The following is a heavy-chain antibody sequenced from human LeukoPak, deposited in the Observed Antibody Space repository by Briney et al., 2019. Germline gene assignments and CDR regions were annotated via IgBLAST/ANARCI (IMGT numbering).Heavy chain of an antibody. J-gene: IGHJ4*02. CDR3: ARSSTRITMVRGAPPGLVY. D-gene: IGHD3-10*01. CDR1: GYTFTRYY. CDR2: INPNSGGT. V-gene: IGHV1-2*02. Sequence: ASAKVSCKASGYTFTRYYMHWERQAPGQGLEWMGWINPNSGGTNYAQKFQGRVTMTRDTSISTAYMELSRLRSDDTAVYYCARSSTRITMVRGAPPGLVYWGQGTLVTVSS.